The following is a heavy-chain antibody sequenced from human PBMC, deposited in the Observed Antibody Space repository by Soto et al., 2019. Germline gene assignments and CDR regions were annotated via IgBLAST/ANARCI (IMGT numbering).Heavy chain of an antibody. J-gene: IGHJ2*01. CDR2: INAGNGNT. V-gene: IGHV1-3*05. Sequence: QVQLVQSGAEEKKPGASVKVSCKASGYTFTSYAMHWVRQAPGQRLEWMGWINAGNGNTKYSQKFQGRVTITRDTSASTSYMELSSLRSEDTAVYYCARAPSWWYFDLWGRGTLVTVSS. CDR3: ARAPSWWYFDL. CDR1: GYTFTSYA.